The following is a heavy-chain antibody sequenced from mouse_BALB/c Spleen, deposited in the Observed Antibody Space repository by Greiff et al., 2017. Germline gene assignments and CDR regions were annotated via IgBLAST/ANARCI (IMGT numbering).Heavy chain of an antibody. CDR2: INPSTGYT. Sequence: VKLMESGAELAKPGASVKMSCKASGYTFTSYWMHWVKQRPGQGLEWIGYINPSTGYTEYNQKFKDKATLTADKSSSTAYMQLSSLTSEDSAVYYCARSYYYGSSSLYYAMDYWGQGTSVTVSS. V-gene: IGHV1-7*01. CDR3: ARSYYYGSSSLYYAMDY. J-gene: IGHJ4*01. D-gene: IGHD1-1*01. CDR1: GYTFTSYW.